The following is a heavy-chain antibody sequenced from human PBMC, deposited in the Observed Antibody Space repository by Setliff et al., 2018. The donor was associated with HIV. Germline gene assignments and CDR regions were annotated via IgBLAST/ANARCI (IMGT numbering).Heavy chain of an antibody. CDR2: IYTSGST. CDR3: ARTRGYAYGYIDY. Sequence: PSETLSLTCAVSGGSFNTFYWSWIRQPAGEGLEWQPAGEGLEWLGRIYTSGSTNYNPSLKSRVTISLDTSKMQFSLRLTSVTAADTAIYYCARTRGYAYGYIDYWGQGTLVTVSS. D-gene: IGHD5-18*01. CDR1: GGSFNTFY. J-gene: IGHJ4*02. V-gene: IGHV4-4*07.